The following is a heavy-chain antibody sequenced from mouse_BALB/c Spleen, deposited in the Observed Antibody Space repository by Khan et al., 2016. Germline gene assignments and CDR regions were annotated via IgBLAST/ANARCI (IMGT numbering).Heavy chain of an antibody. V-gene: IGHV9-2-1*01. J-gene: IGHJ3*01. Sequence: QIQLVQSGPELKKPGETVKISCKASGYTFTDYSMHWVKQAPGKGLKWVGWINTETGEPTYADEFKGRFAFSLETSASTAYLQINNLKNEDTATYSCARRNYVASAWFAYWGQGTLVTVSS. D-gene: IGHD1-1*01. CDR1: GYTFTDYS. CDR2: INTETGEP. CDR3: ARRNYVASAWFAY.